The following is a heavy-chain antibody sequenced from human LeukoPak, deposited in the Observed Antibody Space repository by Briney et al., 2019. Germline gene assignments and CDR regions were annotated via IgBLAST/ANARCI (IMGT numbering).Heavy chain of an antibody. V-gene: IGHV4-30-2*01. Sequence: SETLSLTCTVSGGSISSGGYYWSWIRQPPGKGLEWIGYIYHSGSTYYNPSLKSRGTISVDRSKNQFSLKLSSVTAADTAVYYCARTPRGYSYGYDYWGQGTLVTVSS. CDR3: ARTPRGYSYGYDY. J-gene: IGHJ4*02. CDR1: GGSISSGGYY. D-gene: IGHD5-18*01. CDR2: IYHSGST.